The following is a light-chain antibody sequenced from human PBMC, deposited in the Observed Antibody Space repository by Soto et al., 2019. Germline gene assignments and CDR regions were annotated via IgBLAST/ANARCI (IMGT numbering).Light chain of an antibody. Sequence: DIQMTQSPSSLSASVGDRATITCRASQSISSYLNWYQQKPGKAHKLLIYAASSLQSGVPSRFSGSGSGTDFTLTISSLQPEDFATYYCQQSYSTPWTFGQGTKVDIK. V-gene: IGKV1-39*01. J-gene: IGKJ1*01. CDR3: QQSYSTPWT. CDR1: QSISSY. CDR2: AAS.